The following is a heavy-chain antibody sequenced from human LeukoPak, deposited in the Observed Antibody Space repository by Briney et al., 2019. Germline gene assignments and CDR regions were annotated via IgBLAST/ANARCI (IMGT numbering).Heavy chain of an antibody. D-gene: IGHD3-22*01. J-gene: IGHJ3*02. Sequence: GGSLRLSCAASGFTFSSYWMHWVRQAPGKGLVWVSRINSDGSSTSYADSVKGRFTISRDNAKNTLYLQMNSLRAEDTAVYYCAREFGGYYDSSGYDAFDIWGQGTMVTVSS. CDR2: INSDGSST. V-gene: IGHV3-74*01. CDR1: GFTFSSYW. CDR3: AREFGGYYDSSGYDAFDI.